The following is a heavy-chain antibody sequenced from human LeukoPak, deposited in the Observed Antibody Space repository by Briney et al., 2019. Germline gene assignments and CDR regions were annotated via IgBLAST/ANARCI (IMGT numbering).Heavy chain of an antibody. CDR2: IYYSGST. D-gene: IGHD1-1*01. Sequence: SETLSLTCTVSGGSISSYYWSWIRQPPGKGLEWIGYIYYSGSTNYNPSLKSRVTISVDTSKNQFSLKLSSVTAADTAVYYCARVQGYEEFDYWGQGTLVTVSS. V-gene: IGHV4-59*01. CDR3: ARVQGYEEFDY. J-gene: IGHJ4*02. CDR1: GGSISSYY.